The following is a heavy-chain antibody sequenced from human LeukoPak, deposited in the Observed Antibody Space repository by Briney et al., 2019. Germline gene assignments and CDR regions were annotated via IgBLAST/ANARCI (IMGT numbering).Heavy chain of an antibody. CDR2: ISISSSYI. D-gene: IGHD3-10*01. CDR1: GFTLSSYS. Sequence: KAGGSLRLSCAASGFTLSSYSMNWVRQAPGKGLEWVSSISISSSYIYYADSVKGRFTISRDNAKNSLFLQMNSLRAEDTAVYYCARDNRNYDDSGSRPYTEDYWGQGTLVTVSS. J-gene: IGHJ4*02. V-gene: IGHV3-21*01. CDR3: ARDNRNYDDSGSRPYTEDY.